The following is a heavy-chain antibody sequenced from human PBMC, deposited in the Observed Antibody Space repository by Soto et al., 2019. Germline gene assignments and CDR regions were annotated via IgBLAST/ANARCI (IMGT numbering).Heavy chain of an antibody. V-gene: IGHV4-34*01. D-gene: IGHD6-6*01. CDR3: ARLYARHSHYYYYMDV. J-gene: IGHJ6*03. Sequence: SETLSLTCAVYGGSFSGYYWSWIRQPPGKGLEWIGEINHSGSTNYNPSLRSRVTISVDTSKNQFSLKLSSVTAADTAVYYCARLYARHSHYYYYMDVWGKGTTVTVSS. CDR2: INHSGST. CDR1: GGSFSGYY.